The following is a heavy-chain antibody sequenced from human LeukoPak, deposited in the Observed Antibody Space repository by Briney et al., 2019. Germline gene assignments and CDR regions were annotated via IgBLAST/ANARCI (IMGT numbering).Heavy chain of an antibody. CDR3: ARDLPYCSSTSCSYYFDY. J-gene: IGHJ4*02. CDR2: INPNSGGT. Sequence: ASVTVSCTASGYTFTGYYMHWVRQASGQGLEWMGWINPNSGGTNYAQKFQGRVTMTRDTSISTAYMELSRLRSDDTAVYYCARDLPYCSSTSCSYYFDYWGQGTLVTVSS. CDR1: GYTFTGYY. D-gene: IGHD2-2*01. V-gene: IGHV1-2*02.